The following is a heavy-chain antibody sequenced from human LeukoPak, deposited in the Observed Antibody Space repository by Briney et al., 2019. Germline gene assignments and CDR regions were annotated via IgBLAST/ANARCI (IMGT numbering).Heavy chain of an antibody. D-gene: IGHD3-10*01. V-gene: IGHV3-21*01. Sequence: GGSLRLSCAASGFTFSSYSMNWVRQAPGKGLEWVSSISSSSSYIYYADSVKGRFTISRDNAKNSLYLQMNSLRAEDTAVYYCARDNPSVTMVRGASDYWGQGTLVTVSS. CDR1: GFTFSSYS. CDR3: ARDNPSVTMVRGASDY. J-gene: IGHJ4*02. CDR2: ISSSSSYI.